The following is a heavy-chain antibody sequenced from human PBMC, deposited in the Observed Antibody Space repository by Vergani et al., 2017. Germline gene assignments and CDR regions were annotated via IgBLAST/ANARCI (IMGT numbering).Heavy chain of an antibody. D-gene: IGHD4-11*01. V-gene: IGHV4-34*01. CDR1: GGSFTSYH. Sequence: QVQLQQWGGGLLKPSETLSLTCVVNGGSFTSYHWTWIRQSPGEGLEWVGDIDHTGRPDYNPSLKSRLTMSVDKSRNQFSLTLNSGTATDTAIYFCARVNTETNGHLYYYYYMDVWGHGTVVTVSS. CDR2: IDHTGRP. CDR3: ARVNTETNGHLYYYYYMDV. J-gene: IGHJ6*03.